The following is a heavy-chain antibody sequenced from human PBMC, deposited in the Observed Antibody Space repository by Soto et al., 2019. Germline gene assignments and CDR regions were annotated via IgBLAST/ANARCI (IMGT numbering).Heavy chain of an antibody. CDR1: GFTFSSYA. Sequence: EVQLLESGGGLVQPGGSLRLSCAASGFTFSSYAMTWVRQAPGKGLEWVSVITNSGGFTYYADSVKGRFTISRDNSRNTLYLQMNSLRAEDTAVYYCAREPTTAVVNYGMDVWGQGTTVTVSS. CDR3: AREPTTAVVNYGMDV. J-gene: IGHJ6*02. CDR2: ITNSGGFT. V-gene: IGHV3-23*01. D-gene: IGHD6-13*01.